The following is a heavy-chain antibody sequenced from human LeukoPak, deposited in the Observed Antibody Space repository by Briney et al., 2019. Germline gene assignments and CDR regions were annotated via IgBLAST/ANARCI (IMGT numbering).Heavy chain of an antibody. CDR1: GYTFTGYY. Sequence: GASVKVSCKASGYTFTGYYMHWVRQAPGQGLEWMGWMNPNSGSTGYAQKFQGRVTMTRNTSISTAYMELSSLRSEDTAVYYCARSAPSIWFDPWGQGTLVTVSS. J-gene: IGHJ5*02. CDR3: ARSAPSIWFDP. CDR2: MNPNSGST. V-gene: IGHV1-8*02. D-gene: IGHD6-6*01.